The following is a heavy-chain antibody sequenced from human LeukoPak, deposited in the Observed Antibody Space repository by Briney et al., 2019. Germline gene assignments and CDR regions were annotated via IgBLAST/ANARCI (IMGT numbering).Heavy chain of an antibody. Sequence: SQTLSLTFAISGDSVSSNGVTWNWIRQSPSRGLEWLGRTYHRSTWYNDYAVSVRGRITVNPDTSKNQFSLHLNSVTPEDTAVYYCARRLTQYDCFDPWGQGILVTVSS. CDR3: ARRLTQYDCFDP. V-gene: IGHV6-1*01. D-gene: IGHD2-2*01. CDR1: GDSVSSNGVT. J-gene: IGHJ5*02. CDR2: TYHRSTWYN.